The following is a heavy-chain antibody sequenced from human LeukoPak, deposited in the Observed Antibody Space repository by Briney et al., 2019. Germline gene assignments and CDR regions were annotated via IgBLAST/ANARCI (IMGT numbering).Heavy chain of an antibody. CDR3: ARPYQLSSGYYPPDY. CDR2: IYPGESDT. D-gene: IGHD3-22*01. V-gene: IGHV5-51*01. J-gene: IGHJ4*02. CDR1: GYSFTSYW. Sequence: GGSLKISGKCSGYSFTSYWIGGVGQMPGKGLEGMGIIYPGESDTRYSPSFQGQVTISADQSISTPYLQWSSLKASDTAMYYCARPYQLSSGYYPPDYWGQGTLVTVS.